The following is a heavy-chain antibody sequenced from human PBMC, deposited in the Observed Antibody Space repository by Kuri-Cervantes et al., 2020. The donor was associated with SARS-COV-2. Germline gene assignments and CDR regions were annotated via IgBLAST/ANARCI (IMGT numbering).Heavy chain of an antibody. V-gene: IGHV3-21*01. CDR2: ISGRSTYI. Sequence: GGSLRLSCAASGFTFRSYSFNWVRQAPGKGLEWVSSISGRSTYIYYADSVKARFTISRDDANSSLYLQINSLRAEDTGVYYCARDLAAAGMDIWGQGTTVTVSS. CDR1: GFTFRSYS. J-gene: IGHJ6*02. CDR3: ARDLAAAGMDI. D-gene: IGHD6-13*01.